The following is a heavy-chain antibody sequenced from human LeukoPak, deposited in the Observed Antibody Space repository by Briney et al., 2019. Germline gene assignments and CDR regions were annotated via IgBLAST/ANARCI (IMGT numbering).Heavy chain of an antibody. CDR1: GFSFSSYG. CDR3: ARSLGDYGGYFDY. V-gene: IGHV3-33*01. Sequence: PGGSLRLSCAASGFSFSSYGMHWVRQAPGKGLEWVAVIWYDGGNKYYADSVKGRFTISRDNSKNTLYLQMNSLRAEDTAVYYCARSLGDYGGYFDYWGQGTLVTVSS. J-gene: IGHJ4*02. D-gene: IGHD4-23*01. CDR2: IWYDGGNK.